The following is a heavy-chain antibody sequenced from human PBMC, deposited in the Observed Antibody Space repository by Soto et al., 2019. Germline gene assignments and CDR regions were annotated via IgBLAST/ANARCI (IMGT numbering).Heavy chain of an antibody. CDR3: ARAMEAVVFRGYNWKPYYYYGMDV. J-gene: IGHJ6*02. V-gene: IGHV1-69*13. Sequence: SVKVSCKASGGTFSRYAISWVRQAPGQGLEWMGGIIPIFGTANYAQKFQGRVTITADESTSTAHMELSSLRSEDTAVYYCARAMEAVVFRGYNWKPYYYYGMDVWGQGTTVTVSS. D-gene: IGHD1-20*01. CDR1: GGTFSRYA. CDR2: IIPIFGTA.